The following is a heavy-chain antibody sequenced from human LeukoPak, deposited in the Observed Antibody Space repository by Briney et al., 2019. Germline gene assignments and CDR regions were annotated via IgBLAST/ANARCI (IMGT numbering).Heavy chain of an antibody. V-gene: IGHV3-23*01. J-gene: IGHJ4*02. CDR3: AKRPLNTVTTPQPFDY. D-gene: IGHD4-17*01. CDR2: ISDSGGST. CDR1: GFTFSSCA. Sequence: PGGSLRLSCAASGFTFSSCAMSWVRQAPGKGLEWVSAISDSGGSTYYADSVKGRFTISRDNSKNTLYLQMNSLRAEDTAVYYCAKRPLNTVTTPQPFDYWGQGTLVTVSS.